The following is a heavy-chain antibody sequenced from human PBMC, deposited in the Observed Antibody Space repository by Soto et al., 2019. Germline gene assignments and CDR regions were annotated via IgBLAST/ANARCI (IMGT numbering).Heavy chain of an antibody. CDR3: AKLGIAAAGTFFDY. J-gene: IGHJ4*02. CDR1: GFTFSSYG. V-gene: IGHV3-30*18. D-gene: IGHD6-13*01. CDR2: ISYDGSNK. Sequence: QVPLVESGGGVVQPGRSLRLSCAASGFTFSSYGMHWVRQAPGKGLEWVAVISYDGSNKYYADSVKGRFTISRDNSKNTLYLQMNSLRAEDTAVYYCAKLGIAAAGTFFDYWGQGTLVTVSS.